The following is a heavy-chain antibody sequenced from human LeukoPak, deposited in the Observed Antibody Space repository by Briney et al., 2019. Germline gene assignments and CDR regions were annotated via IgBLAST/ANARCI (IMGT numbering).Heavy chain of an antibody. D-gene: IGHD3-10*01. CDR2: IYSGGST. CDR3: AKGPSYGSGSYYNPNWFDP. Sequence: GGSLRLSCAASGFTVSSNYMSWVRQAPGKGLEWVSVIYSGGSTYYADSVKGRFTISRDNSKNTLYLQMNSLRAEDTAVYYCAKGPSYGSGSYYNPNWFDPWGQGTLVTVSS. J-gene: IGHJ5*02. CDR1: GFTVSSNY. V-gene: IGHV3-53*05.